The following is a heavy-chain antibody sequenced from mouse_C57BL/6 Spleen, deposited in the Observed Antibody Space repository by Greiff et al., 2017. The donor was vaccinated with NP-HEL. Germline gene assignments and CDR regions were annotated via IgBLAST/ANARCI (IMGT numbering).Heavy chain of an antibody. Sequence: QVQLKQPGAELVMPGASVKLSCKASGYTFTSYWMHWVKQRPGQGLEWIGEIDPSDSYTNYNQKFKGKSTLTVDKSSSTAYMQLSSLTSEDSAVYYCARGGLGRWYFDVWGTGTTVTVSS. D-gene: IGHD4-1*01. CDR1: GYTFTSYW. J-gene: IGHJ1*03. V-gene: IGHV1-69*01. CDR3: ARGGLGRWYFDV. CDR2: IDPSDSYT.